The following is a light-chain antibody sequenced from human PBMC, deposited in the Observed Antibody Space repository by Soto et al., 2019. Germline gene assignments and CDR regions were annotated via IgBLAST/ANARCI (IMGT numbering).Light chain of an antibody. J-gene: IGKJ2*01. Sequence: DIVMTQSPDSLAVSLGERATINCKSSQSVLYSSNNKNYLAWYQQKPGQPPKQLIYWASTRESGVPDRFSGSGSGTDFTLTISSLQAEDVAVYYCQQYYSTPGYTFGQGTKLEIK. CDR1: QSVLYSSNNKNY. CDR2: WAS. CDR3: QQYYSTPGYT. V-gene: IGKV4-1*01.